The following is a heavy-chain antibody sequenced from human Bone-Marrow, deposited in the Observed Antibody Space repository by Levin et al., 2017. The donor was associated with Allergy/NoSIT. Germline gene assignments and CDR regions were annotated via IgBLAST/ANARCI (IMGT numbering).Heavy chain of an antibody. J-gene: IGHJ6*02. V-gene: IGHV3-30*18. Sequence: LSLTCAASGFTFSSYGMHWVRQAPGKGLEWVAVISYDGSNKYYADSVKGRFTISRDNSKNTLYLQMNSLRAEDTAVYYCAKVTVVTLSAPWPYGMDVWGQGTTVTVSS. CDR1: GFTFSSYG. CDR3: AKVTVVTLSAPWPYGMDV. CDR2: ISYDGSNK. D-gene: IGHD4-23*01.